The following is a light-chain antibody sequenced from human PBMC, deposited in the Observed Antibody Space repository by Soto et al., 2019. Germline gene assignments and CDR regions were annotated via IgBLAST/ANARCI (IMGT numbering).Light chain of an antibody. Sequence: DIQMTQSPSSLSASVGDRVTITCRASQHINSNLNWYQQKPGKAPKLLIYAASDLQSGVPSRFSGSRSGTDFTLTISSLQPEDFATYYCQQSYKTPPSFGKGTKLEIK. CDR1: QHINSN. V-gene: IGKV1-39*01. CDR2: AAS. CDR3: QQSYKTPPS. J-gene: IGKJ2*01.